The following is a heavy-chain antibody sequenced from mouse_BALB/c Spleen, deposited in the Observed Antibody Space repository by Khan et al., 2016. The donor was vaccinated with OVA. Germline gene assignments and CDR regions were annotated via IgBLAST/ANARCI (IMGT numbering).Heavy chain of an antibody. CDR2: ISPGSGDT. CDR3: SRRNYCGYTFAY. J-gene: IGHJ3*01. CDR1: GYTFTDYY. D-gene: IGHD1-2*01. V-gene: IGHV1-77*01. Sequence: QVQLQQPGAELARPGASVKLSCKASGYTFTDYYINWVKQRTGQGLEWIGEISPGSGDTYYKERFKGKATLTADKSSSTAYMQLSSLTSEASAVYFCSRRNYCGYTFAYWGQGTLVTVSA.